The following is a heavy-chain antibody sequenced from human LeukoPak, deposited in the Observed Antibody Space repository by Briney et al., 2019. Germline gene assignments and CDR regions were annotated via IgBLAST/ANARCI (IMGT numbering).Heavy chain of an antibody. CDR1: GGSISISTYY. V-gene: IGHV4-39*01. CDR2: IDFRGTT. Sequence: PSETLSLTCSVSGGSISISTYYWGWIRQPPGEGREWIGCIDFRGTTYYNPSLKSRVTISVDTSKSQFSLRVTSVTAADTAVYYCARLSRYCSSTTCSYFDYWGQGTLVTVSS. CDR3: ARLSRYCSSTTCSYFDY. D-gene: IGHD2-2*01. J-gene: IGHJ4*02.